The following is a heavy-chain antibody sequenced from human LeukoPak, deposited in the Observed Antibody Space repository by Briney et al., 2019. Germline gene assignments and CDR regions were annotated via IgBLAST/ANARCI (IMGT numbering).Heavy chain of an antibody. CDR2: IYTSGST. Sequence: PSETLSLTCTVSGGSISSSSYYWSWIRQPAGKGLEWIGRIYTSGSTNYNPSLKSRVTMSVDTSKNQFSLKLSSVTAADTAVYYCARDTYSSSWYGFDPWGQGTLVTVSS. J-gene: IGHJ5*02. V-gene: IGHV4-61*02. CDR1: GGSISSSSYY. CDR3: ARDTYSSSWYGFDP. D-gene: IGHD6-13*01.